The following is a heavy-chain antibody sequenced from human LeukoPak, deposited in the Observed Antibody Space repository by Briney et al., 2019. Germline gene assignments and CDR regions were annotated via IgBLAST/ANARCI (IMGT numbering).Heavy chain of an antibody. CDR3: AREHARSDY. J-gene: IGHJ4*02. V-gene: IGHV1-69*04. Sequence: ASVKVSCKASGGTFSSYAISWVRQAPGQGLEWMGRTIPILGIANYAQKFQGRVTITADKSTSTAYMELSSLRSEDTAVYYCAREHARSDYWGQGTLVTVSS. D-gene: IGHD3-3*01. CDR2: TIPILGIA. CDR1: GGTFSSYA.